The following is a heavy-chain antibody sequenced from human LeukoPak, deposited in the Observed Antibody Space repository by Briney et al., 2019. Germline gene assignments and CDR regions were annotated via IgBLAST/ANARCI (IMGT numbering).Heavy chain of an antibody. Sequence: ASVTVSCKASGYTFTGYYMHWVRQAPGQGLEWMGWINPNSGGTNYAQKFQGRVTMTRDTSISTAYMELNRLRSDDTAVYYCAREEGATMNWFDPWGQGTLVTVSS. D-gene: IGHD1-26*01. CDR3: AREEGATMNWFDP. J-gene: IGHJ5*02. CDR1: GYTFTGYY. V-gene: IGHV1-2*02. CDR2: INPNSGGT.